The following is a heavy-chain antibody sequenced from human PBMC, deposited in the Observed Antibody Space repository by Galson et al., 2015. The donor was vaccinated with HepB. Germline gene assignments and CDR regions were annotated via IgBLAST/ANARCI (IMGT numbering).Heavy chain of an antibody. J-gene: IGHJ3*02. CDR1: GYTLTELS. V-gene: IGHV1-24*01. D-gene: IGHD2-2*02. Sequence: SVKVSCKVSGYTLTELSMHWVRQAPGKGLEWVEGFDSEDGETIYAQKFQGRVTMTEDTSTDTAYMELSSLRSEDTAVYYCATGRRVYCSSTSCYRLHYAFDIWGQGTMVTVSS. CDR2: FDSEDGET. CDR3: ATGRRVYCSSTSCYRLHYAFDI.